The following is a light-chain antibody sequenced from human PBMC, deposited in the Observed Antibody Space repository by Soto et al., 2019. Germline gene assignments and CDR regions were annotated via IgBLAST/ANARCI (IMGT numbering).Light chain of an antibody. CDR1: SFNIGRET. CDR2: IDH. Sequence: QSVLTQPPSASGTPGQTITISCSGSSFNIGRETVHWYQQFPGTAPKLLIYIDHNRPSGIPDRFSGSKSGTSASLAISGLQSEDEADYYCATWDDDLSAAVFGGGTQLTVL. V-gene: IGLV1-44*01. J-gene: IGLJ7*01. CDR3: ATWDDDLSAAV.